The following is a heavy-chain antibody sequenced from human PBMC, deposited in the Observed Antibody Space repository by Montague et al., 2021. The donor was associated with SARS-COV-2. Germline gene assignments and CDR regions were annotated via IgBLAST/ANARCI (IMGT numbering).Heavy chain of an antibody. CDR1: GGSISSYY. V-gene: IGHV4-59*01. J-gene: IGHJ6*02. D-gene: IGHD3-3*01. CDR3: ARSRRITILGVGHSNYYGMDV. CDR2: IYYSGST. Sequence: SETLSLTCTVSGGSISSYYWSWIRQPPGKGLELIGYIYYSGSTNYNPSLKSRVTISVDTSKNQFSLKLSSVTAADTAVYFCARSRRITILGVGHSNYYGMDVWGQGTTVTVSS.